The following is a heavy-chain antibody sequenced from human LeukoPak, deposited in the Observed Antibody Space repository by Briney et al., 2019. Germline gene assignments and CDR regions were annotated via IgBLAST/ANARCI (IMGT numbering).Heavy chain of an antibody. Sequence: GGSLRLSCAASGFTFSSYGIHWVRQAPGKGLEGVAFIRYDGSNKYYTDSVKGRFTISRDNSKNTLYLQMNSLRAEDTAVYYCARAGSGRSPDWFDPWGQGTLVTVSS. V-gene: IGHV3-30*02. J-gene: IGHJ5*02. CDR2: IRYDGSNK. CDR1: GFTFSSYG. CDR3: ARAGSGRSPDWFDP. D-gene: IGHD1-26*01.